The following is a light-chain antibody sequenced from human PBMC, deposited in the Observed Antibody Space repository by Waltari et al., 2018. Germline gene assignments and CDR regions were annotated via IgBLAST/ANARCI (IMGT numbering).Light chain of an antibody. CDR3: HQYYSYPPVT. Sequence: AILITPYPSSLSASTVDRITTTGRASQGISSYFAWYQQKPGKAPKHLIYAASTLQSGVLSRCSGSGSWTEFTTTISCLQSEDFAAYYCHQYYSYPPVTFGGGTKVEIK. CDR1: QGISSY. V-gene: IGKV1-8*01. CDR2: AAS. J-gene: IGKJ4*01.